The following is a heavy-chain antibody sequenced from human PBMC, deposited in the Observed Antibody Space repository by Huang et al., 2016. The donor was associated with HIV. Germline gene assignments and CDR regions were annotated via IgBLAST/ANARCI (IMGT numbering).Heavy chain of an antibody. CDR1: GFNFGGYS. CDR2: INSRRTYK. Sequence: EVQLVESGGGLVKPGGSLRLSCAASGFNFGGYSMNWVRQAPGKGLEWGSTINSRRTYKYCAGSVRGRFTGSRDNADNSLYLQGNSLRVDDTAVYYCARKQPTSYYYYMDVWGKGTTVTVSS. D-gene: IGHD1-1*01. CDR3: ARKQPTSYYYYMDV. J-gene: IGHJ6*03. V-gene: IGHV3-21*01.